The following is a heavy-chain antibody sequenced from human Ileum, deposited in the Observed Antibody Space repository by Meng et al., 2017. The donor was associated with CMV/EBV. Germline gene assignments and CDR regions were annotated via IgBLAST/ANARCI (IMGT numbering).Heavy chain of an antibody. Sequence: CAASGFTFSDSSMTWVRQAPGKGLEWLSSISKSSTYIYYAESLRGRFTISRDNANTSLYLEINNLRAEDTAVYYCARSKALLDPADYWGPGTLVTVSS. CDR1: GFTFSDSS. CDR3: ARSKALLDPADY. D-gene: IGHD2/OR15-2a*01. CDR2: ISKSSTYI. J-gene: IGHJ4*02. V-gene: IGHV3-21*06.